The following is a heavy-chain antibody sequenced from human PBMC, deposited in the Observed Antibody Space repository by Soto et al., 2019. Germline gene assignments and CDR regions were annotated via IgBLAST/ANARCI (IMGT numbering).Heavy chain of an antibody. J-gene: IGHJ4*02. Sequence: QVQLVQSGPEVKQPGASVKVSCKTSGYTFITYGVTWVRQAPGQGLEWMGWITPYNGKTHYAQKFQDRVTMTTDTAASTAYMELRSLTSDDSAMYFCARDTSHYFDHWGQGTLVTVSS. CDR2: ITPYNGKT. D-gene: IGHD2-2*01. CDR1: GYTFITYG. CDR3: ARDTSHYFDH. V-gene: IGHV1-18*01.